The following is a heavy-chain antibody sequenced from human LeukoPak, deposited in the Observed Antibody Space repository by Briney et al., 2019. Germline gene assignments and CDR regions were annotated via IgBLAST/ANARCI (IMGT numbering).Heavy chain of an antibody. V-gene: IGHV4-59*11. CDR2: IYYSGSS. D-gene: IGHD3-22*01. Sequence: PSETLSLTCTVSGGSISSHYWSWIRQPPGKGLEWIGYIYYSGSSKYNPSLKSRVTISVDTSKNQFSLKLSSVTAADTAVYYCARLYESSGYTNWLDPWGQGTLVTVSS. CDR1: GGSISSHY. J-gene: IGHJ5*02. CDR3: ARLYESSGYTNWLDP.